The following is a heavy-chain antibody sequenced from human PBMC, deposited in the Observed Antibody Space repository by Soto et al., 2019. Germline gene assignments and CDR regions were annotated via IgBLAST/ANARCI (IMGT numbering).Heavy chain of an antibody. CDR1: GDSINSDNYY. J-gene: IGHJ4*02. D-gene: IGHD3-9*01. CDR3: ARLEGLATISYYFDY. CDR2: IYYRGNT. V-gene: IGHV4-39*01. Sequence: SETLSLTCSVSGDSINSDNYYWGWIRQPQGKGLEWIGSIYYRGNTYYNPSLKTRVTISLDKSKSQFSLKLNSVTAADSAVYFCARLEGLATISYYFDYWGQGTLVTVSS.